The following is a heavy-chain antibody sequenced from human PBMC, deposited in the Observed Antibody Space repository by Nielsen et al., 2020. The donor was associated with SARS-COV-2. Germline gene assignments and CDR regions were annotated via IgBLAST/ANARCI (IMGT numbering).Heavy chain of an antibody. CDR1: GFTFDDYA. D-gene: IGHD3-10*01. J-gene: IGHJ4*02. CDR2: ISWNSGSI. Sequence: SLKISCAASGFTFDDYAMHWVRQAPGKGLEWVSGISWNSGSIGYADSVKGRFTISRDNSENTVYLQVSSLRAEDTAVYYCARIGAYNYGSGSYRADYWGQGTLVTVSS. CDR3: ARIGAYNYGSGSYRADY. V-gene: IGHV3-9*01.